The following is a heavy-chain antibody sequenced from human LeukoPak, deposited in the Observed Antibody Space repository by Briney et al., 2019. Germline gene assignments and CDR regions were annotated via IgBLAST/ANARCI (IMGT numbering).Heavy chain of an antibody. CDR2: INAGNGNT. J-gene: IGHJ6*02. CDR3: ARVRFYDFWSGYYLDYYYGMDV. CDR1: GYTFTSYA. D-gene: IGHD3-3*01. V-gene: IGHV1-3*01. Sequence: ASVTVSCKASGYTFTSYAMHWVRQAPGQRLEWMGWINAGNGNTKYSQKFQGRVTITRDTSASTAYMELSSLRSEDTAVYYCARVRFYDFWSGYYLDYYYGMDVWGQGTTVTVSS.